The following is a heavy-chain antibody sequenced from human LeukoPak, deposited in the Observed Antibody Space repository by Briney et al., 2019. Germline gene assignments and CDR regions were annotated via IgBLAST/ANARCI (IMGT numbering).Heavy chain of an antibody. V-gene: IGHV4-61*02. CDR1: GGSISSGGYY. CDR2: IYTSGST. J-gene: IGHJ3*02. Sequence: PSETLSLTCTVSGGSISSGGYYWSWIRQHPGKGLEWIGRIYTSGSTNDNPSLKSRVTISVDTSKNQFSLKLSSVTAADTAVYYCARAPRGGYVKDAFDIWGQGTMVTVSS. D-gene: IGHD5-12*01. CDR3: ARAPRGGYVKDAFDI.